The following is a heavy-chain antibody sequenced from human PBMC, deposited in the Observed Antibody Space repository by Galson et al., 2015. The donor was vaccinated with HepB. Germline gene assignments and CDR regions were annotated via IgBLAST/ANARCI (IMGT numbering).Heavy chain of an antibody. J-gene: IGHJ4*02. V-gene: IGHV3-15*01. Sequence: SLRLSCAASGFTFSNAWMSWVRQAPGKGLEWVGRIKSKTDGGTTDYAAPVKGRFTISRDDSKNTLYLQMNSLKTEDTAVYYCTTDIPTTMVRGEGREEYFDYWGQGTLVTVSS. CDR1: GFTFSNAW. CDR2: IKSKTDGGTT. CDR3: TTDIPTTMVRGEGREEYFDY. D-gene: IGHD3-10*01.